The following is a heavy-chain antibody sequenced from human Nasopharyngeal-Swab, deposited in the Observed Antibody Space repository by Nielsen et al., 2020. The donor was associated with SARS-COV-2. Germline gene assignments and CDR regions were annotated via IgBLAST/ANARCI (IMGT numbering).Heavy chain of an antibody. Sequence: GSVKVSCKASGYIFTGYYMHWVRQAPGQGLEWMGRINPNSGGTNYAQKFQGRVTMTRDTSVSTTYMELRRLRSDDTAVYYCAGGGYCSGGSCYSFDAFDIWGQGTMVTVSS. D-gene: IGHD2-15*01. CDR3: AGGGYCSGGSCYSFDAFDI. CDR2: INPNSGGT. V-gene: IGHV1-2*06. CDR1: GYIFTGYY. J-gene: IGHJ3*02.